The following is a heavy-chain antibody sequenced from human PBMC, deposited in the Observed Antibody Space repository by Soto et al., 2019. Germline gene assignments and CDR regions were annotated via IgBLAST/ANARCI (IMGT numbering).Heavy chain of an antibody. CDR2: IYTSGST. CDR1: GGSISSYY. Sequence: SETLSLTCTVSGGSISSYYWSWIRQPAGKGLEWIGRIYTSGSTNYNPSLKSRVTMSVDTSKNQFSLKPSSVTAADTAVYYCARACSSNSCYDVFDYWGQGTLVTVSS. J-gene: IGHJ4*02. D-gene: IGHD2-2*01. CDR3: ARACSSNSCYDVFDY. V-gene: IGHV4-4*07.